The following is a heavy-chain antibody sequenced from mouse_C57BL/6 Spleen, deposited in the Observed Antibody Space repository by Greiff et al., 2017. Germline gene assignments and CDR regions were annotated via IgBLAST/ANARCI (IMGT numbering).Heavy chain of an antibody. V-gene: IGHV1-72*01. Sequence: QVQLQQPGAELVKPGASVKLSCKASGYTFTSYWMHWVKQRPGRGLEWIGRIDPNSGGTKYNEKFKSKATLTGDKPSSTAYMQLSSLTSEDSAVYYCAKTPCFNSRNYEWYFDVWGTGTTVTVSS. D-gene: IGHD2-5*01. CDR1: GYTFTSYW. J-gene: IGHJ1*03. CDR3: AKTPCFNSRNYEWYFDV. CDR2: IDPNSGGT.